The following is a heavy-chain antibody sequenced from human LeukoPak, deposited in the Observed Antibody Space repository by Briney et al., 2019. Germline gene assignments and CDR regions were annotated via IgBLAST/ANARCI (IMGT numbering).Heavy chain of an antibody. D-gene: IGHD3-10*01. CDR2: IYYSGST. V-gene: IGHV4-59*12. CDR1: GGSISSYY. Sequence: SETLSLTCTVSGGSISSYYWSWIRQPPGKGLEWIGYIYYSGSTNYNPSLKSRVTISVDTSKNQFSLKLSSVTAADTAVYYCARVPNSGSTGGAFDIWGQGTMVTVSS. CDR3: ARVPNSGSTGGAFDI. J-gene: IGHJ3*02.